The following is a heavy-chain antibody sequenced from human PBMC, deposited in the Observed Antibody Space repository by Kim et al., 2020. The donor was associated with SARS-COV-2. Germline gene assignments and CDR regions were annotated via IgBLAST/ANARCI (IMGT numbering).Heavy chain of an antibody. CDR2: ISGSGGST. CDR3: AKVPMVRGVIEIGFDY. V-gene: IGHV3-23*01. J-gene: IGHJ4*02. D-gene: IGHD3-10*01. CDR1: GFTFSSYA. Sequence: GGSLRLSCAASGFTFSSYAMSWVRQAPGKGLEWVSAISGSGGSTYYADSVKGRFTISRDNSKNTLYLQMNSLRAEDTAVYYCAKVPMVRGVIEIGFDYWGQGTLVTVSS.